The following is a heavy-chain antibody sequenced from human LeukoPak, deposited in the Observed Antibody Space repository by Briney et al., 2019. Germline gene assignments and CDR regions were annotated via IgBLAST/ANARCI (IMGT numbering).Heavy chain of an antibody. J-gene: IGHJ4*02. CDR2: IYYCGST. Sequence: SETLSLTCTVSGGSISSSSYYWGWIRQPPGKGLEWIGSIYYCGSTYYNPSLKSRVTISVDTSKNQFSPKLSSVTAADTAVYYCARSFGYYDVWSGYSADYWGQGTLVTVSS. V-gene: IGHV4-39*01. CDR3: ARSFGYYDVWSGYSADY. CDR1: GGSISSSSYY. D-gene: IGHD3-3*01.